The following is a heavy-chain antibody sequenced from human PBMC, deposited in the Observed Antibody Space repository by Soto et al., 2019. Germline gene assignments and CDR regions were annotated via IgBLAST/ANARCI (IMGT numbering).Heavy chain of an antibody. D-gene: IGHD1-1*01. J-gene: IGHJ4*02. CDR1: GGSVSSRGYC. CDR3: ASGPGADNIDC. V-gene: IGHV4-30-4*01. CDR2: IYNGGST. Sequence: QVPLQESGPGLVEPSQTLSLTCTFSGGSVSSRGYCWSWIRQSPGEGLEWIGHIYNGGSTYSDPSLRGRATITVDTTKIQFSLKLSCVTAADKAVYYCASGPGADNIDCWGQGTMVTVSS.